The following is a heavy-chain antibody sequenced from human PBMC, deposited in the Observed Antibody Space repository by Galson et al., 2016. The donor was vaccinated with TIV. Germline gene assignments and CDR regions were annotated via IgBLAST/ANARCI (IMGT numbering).Heavy chain of an antibody. D-gene: IGHD1-26*01. V-gene: IGHV1-69*04. CDR2: IIPILGIT. J-gene: IGHJ4*02. Sequence: SVKVSCKASRGTFSSYAISWVRQAPGQGLEWMGRIIPILGITNYAQKFQGRVTITVDKFTSTANMELSSLKSDDTAVYYCARGGSGSAIDYWGQGILVTVSS. CDR1: RGTFSSYA. CDR3: ARGGSGSAIDY.